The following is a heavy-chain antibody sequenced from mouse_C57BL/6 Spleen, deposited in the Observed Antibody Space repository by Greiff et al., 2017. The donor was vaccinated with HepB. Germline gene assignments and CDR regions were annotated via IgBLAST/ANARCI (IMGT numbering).Heavy chain of an antibody. CDR1: GFTFSDYG. V-gene: IGHV5-17*01. CDR3: ARIGTTVVATFWDWYFDV. Sequence: EVQRVESGGGLVKPGGSLKLSCAASGFTFSDYGMHWVRQAPEKGLEWVAYISSGSSTIYYADTVKGRFTISRDNAKNTLFLQMTSLRSEDTAMYYCARIGTTVVATFWDWYFDVWGTGTTVTVSS. CDR2: ISSGSSTI. J-gene: IGHJ1*03. D-gene: IGHD1-1*01.